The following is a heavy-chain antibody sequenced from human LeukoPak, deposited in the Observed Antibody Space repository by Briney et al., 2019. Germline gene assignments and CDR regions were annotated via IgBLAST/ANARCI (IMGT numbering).Heavy chain of an antibody. CDR3: AKVSYGYGY. CDR1: GFTFSSYA. D-gene: IGHD5-18*01. V-gene: IGHV3-30-3*01. Sequence: GGSLRLSCAASGFTFSSYAMHWVRQAPGKGLEWVAVISYDGSNKYYADSVKGRFTISRDNSKNTLYLQMNSLRAEDTAVYYCAKVSYGYGYWGQGTLVTVSS. CDR2: ISYDGSNK. J-gene: IGHJ4*02.